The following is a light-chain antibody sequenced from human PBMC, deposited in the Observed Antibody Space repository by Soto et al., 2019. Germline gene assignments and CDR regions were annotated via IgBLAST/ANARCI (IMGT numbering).Light chain of an antibody. Sequence: QSVLTQPASVSGSPGQSITISCTGTGSDVGGYNYVSWYQQHPGKAPKLMIYDVSNRPSGVSNRFSGSKSGNTASLTISGLQAEDETDYYCCSYTSNNTYVFGTGTKVTVL. CDR2: DVS. J-gene: IGLJ1*01. CDR3: CSYTSNNTYV. CDR1: GSDVGGYNY. V-gene: IGLV2-14*01.